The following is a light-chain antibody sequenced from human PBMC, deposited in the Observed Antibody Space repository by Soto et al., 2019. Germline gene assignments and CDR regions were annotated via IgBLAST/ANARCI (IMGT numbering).Light chain of an antibody. CDR1: SSDVGGYDF. CDR2: EVT. V-gene: IGLV2-8*01. CDR3: SSYAGSTI. J-gene: IGLJ2*01. Sequence: QSALTQPPSASGSPGQSVTISCTGTSSDVGGYDFVSWYQQHPGKAPKLVIYEVTRRPSGVPDRFSGSKSGNTASLTDSGLQAEDEAVYYCSSYAGSTIFGGGTQLTVL.